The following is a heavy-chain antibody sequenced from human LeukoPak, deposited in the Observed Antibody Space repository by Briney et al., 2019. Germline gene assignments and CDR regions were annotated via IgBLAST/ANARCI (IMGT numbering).Heavy chain of an antibody. Sequence: SGTLSLTCAVSGVSISSSEWWIWVRQPPGQGLEWIGEIHRDGRTRYNPSLKSRVTMSMDYSKNQFSLSVTSVTAADKAIYYCGKTDIYFNPIDYWGPGSLVTVSS. CDR2: IHRDGRT. J-gene: IGHJ4*02. D-gene: IGHD3-9*01. CDR1: GVSISSSEW. V-gene: IGHV4-4*02. CDR3: GKTDIYFNPIDY.